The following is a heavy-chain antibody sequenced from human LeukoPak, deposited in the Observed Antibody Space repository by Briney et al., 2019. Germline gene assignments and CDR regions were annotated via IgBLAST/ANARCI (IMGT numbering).Heavy chain of an antibody. CDR3: AKDLDIVVVTATSDAFDI. CDR2: ISGSGGST. Sequence: PGGSLRLSCAASGFTFSSYAMSWVRQAPGKGLEWASAISGSGGSTYYADSVKGRFTISRDNSKNTLYLQMNSLRAEDTAVYYCAKDLDIVVVTATSDAFDIWGQGTMVTVSS. V-gene: IGHV3-23*01. D-gene: IGHD2-21*02. J-gene: IGHJ3*02. CDR1: GFTFSSYA.